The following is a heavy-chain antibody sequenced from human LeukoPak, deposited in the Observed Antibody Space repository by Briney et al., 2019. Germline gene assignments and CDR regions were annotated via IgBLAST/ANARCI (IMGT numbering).Heavy chain of an antibody. D-gene: IGHD4-17*01. Sequence: PGGSLRLSCAVSGFTLSRHWMSWVRQAPEKGLEWLANIKQDGSEKYYVDSVEGRFTISRDNAKNSLYLQMNSLRAEDTAVYYCAKVRVYGDYAFDIWGQGTMVTVSS. CDR3: AKVRVYGDYAFDI. CDR1: GFTLSRHW. J-gene: IGHJ3*02. CDR2: IKQDGSEK. V-gene: IGHV3-7*03.